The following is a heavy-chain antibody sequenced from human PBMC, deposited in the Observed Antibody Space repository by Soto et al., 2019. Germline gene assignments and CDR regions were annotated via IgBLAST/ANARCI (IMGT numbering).Heavy chain of an antibody. J-gene: IGHJ4*02. V-gene: IGHV3-23*01. CDR2: ITSSGSKT. CDR3: ARNVVDRGVES. CDR1: GFTFRNSP. D-gene: IGHD2-8*01. Sequence: EVQVLESGGGLVQPGESLRLSCAASGFTFRNSPMTWVRQAPGQGLEYVSSITSSGSKTHYADSVKGLFTISRDNSKNTLYLQMNSLRVEDTAIYYCARNVVDRGVESWGQGTLVTVSS.